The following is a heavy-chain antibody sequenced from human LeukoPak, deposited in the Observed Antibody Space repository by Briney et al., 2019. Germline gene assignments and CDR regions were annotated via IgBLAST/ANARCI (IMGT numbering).Heavy chain of an antibody. Sequence: PGGSLRLPCAASGFRLKSYWMRWVRQAPGKGLECVANIKQDGSEKYYVDSVKGRFTISRDNAKNSLYLQMNSLRAEDTAVYYCVSTATFDYWGQGSLVTVSS. CDR2: IKQDGSEK. V-gene: IGHV3-7*02. CDR3: VSTATFDY. J-gene: IGHJ4*02. D-gene: IGHD1-1*01. CDR1: GFRLKSYW.